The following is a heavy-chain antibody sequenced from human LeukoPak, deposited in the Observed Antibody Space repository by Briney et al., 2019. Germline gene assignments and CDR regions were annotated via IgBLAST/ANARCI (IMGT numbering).Heavy chain of an antibody. J-gene: IGHJ4*02. D-gene: IGHD1-26*01. CDR2: INPNSGGT. CDR3: ARVWDDQVD. Sequence: ASVKVSCKASGGTFSSYAISWVRQAPGQGLEWMGWINPNSGGTNYAQKFQGRVTMTRDTSISTAYMELSRLRSDDTAVYYCARVWDDQVDWGQGTLVTVSS. V-gene: IGHV1-2*02. CDR1: GGTFSSYA.